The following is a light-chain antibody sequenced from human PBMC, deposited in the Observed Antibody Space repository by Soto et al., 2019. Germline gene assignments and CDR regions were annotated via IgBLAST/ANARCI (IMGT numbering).Light chain of an antibody. CDR1: QSIDTW. V-gene: IGKV1-5*01. J-gene: IGKJ4*01. Sequence: DIQMTQSPSTLSASVGDRVTITCRASQSIDTWLAWYQQKPGKAPKLLIFDASILESGVPSRFSGSGSGTEFTFTISSLQSDDFATYYCQQYNSYSGTFGGGTKVEI. CDR2: DAS. CDR3: QQYNSYSGT.